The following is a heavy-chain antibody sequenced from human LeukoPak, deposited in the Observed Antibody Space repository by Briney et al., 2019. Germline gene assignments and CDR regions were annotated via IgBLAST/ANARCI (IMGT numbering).Heavy chain of an antibody. CDR3: ASVRRGFGESSKYYSYYYMDV. V-gene: IGHV4-38-2*02. Sequence: PSETLSLTCSVSGYSISSGSYWGWIRQPPGKGLEWIANIYYSGSTYYNPSLKSRVTISVDTSKNQLSLKLSAVTAADTAVYYCASVRRGFGESSKYYSYYYMDVWGNGTTVPIS. J-gene: IGHJ6*03. CDR1: GYSISSGSY. D-gene: IGHD3-10*01. CDR2: IYYSGST.